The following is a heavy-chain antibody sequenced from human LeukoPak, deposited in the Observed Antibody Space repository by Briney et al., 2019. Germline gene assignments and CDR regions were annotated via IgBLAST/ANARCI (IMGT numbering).Heavy chain of an antibody. CDR1: GFTFSSYW. V-gene: IGHV3-7*01. Sequence: GGSLRLSCAASGFTFSSYWMSRVRQAPGKGLEWVANIKQDGSEKYYVDSVKGRFAISRDNAKNSLYLQMNSLRAEDTAVYYCAREGYYDSSGYDDYWGQGTLVTVSS. D-gene: IGHD3-22*01. J-gene: IGHJ4*02. CDR3: AREGYYDSSGYDDY. CDR2: IKQDGSEK.